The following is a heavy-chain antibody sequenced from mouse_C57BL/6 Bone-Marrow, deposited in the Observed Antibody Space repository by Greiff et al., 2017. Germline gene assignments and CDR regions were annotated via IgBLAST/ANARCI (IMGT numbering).Heavy chain of an antibody. Sequence: VQLKESGGGLVQPGGSLQLSCAASGFTFSDYYMYWVRQTPEKRLEWVAYISNGGGSTYYPDTVKGRCTISRDNAKNTLYLQMSRLKSEDTAMYYCARDEMDYWRQGTSVTVSS. J-gene: IGHJ4*01. CDR2: ISNGGGST. CDR3: ARDEMDY. CDR1: GFTFSDYY. V-gene: IGHV5-12*01.